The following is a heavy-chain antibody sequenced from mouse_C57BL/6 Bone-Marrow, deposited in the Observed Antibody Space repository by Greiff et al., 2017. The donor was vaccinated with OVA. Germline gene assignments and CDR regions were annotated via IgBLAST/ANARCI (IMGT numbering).Heavy chain of an antibody. D-gene: IGHD2-5*01. CDR2: IYPSDSET. Sequence: QVQLQQPGAELVRPGSSVKLSCKASGYTFTSYWMDWVKQRPGQGLEWIGNIYPSDSETHYNQKFKDKATLTVDKSSSTAYMQLSSLTSEDSAVYYCARDYSNYGGGAMDYWGQGTSVTVSS. J-gene: IGHJ4*01. CDR3: ARDYSNYGGGAMDY. CDR1: GYTFTSYW. V-gene: IGHV1-61*01.